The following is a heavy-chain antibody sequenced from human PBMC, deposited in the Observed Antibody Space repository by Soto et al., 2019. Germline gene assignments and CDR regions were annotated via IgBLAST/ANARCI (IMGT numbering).Heavy chain of an antibody. CDR2: IYPGDSDT. J-gene: IGHJ4*02. Sequence: GESLKISCKGSGYSFTSYWIGWVRQMPGKCLEWMWIIYPGDSDTRYSPSFQGQVTISADKSISTAYVQWSSLKASDTAMYYCARSVGANSPSVFDYWGQGMLVTVSS. CDR3: ARSVGANSPSVFDY. V-gene: IGHV5-51*01. D-gene: IGHD1-26*01. CDR1: GYSFTSYW.